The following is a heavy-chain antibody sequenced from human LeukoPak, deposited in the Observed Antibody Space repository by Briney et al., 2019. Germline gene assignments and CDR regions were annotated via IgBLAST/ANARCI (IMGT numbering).Heavy chain of an antibody. CDR2: IYYSGST. Sequence: SETLSLTCNVSGDSINNFYWSWIRQSPGKGLEWIGYIYYSGSTNYNPSFKSRVTISVDTSKNYFSLHLTSVTAADTAMYYCARHEGSSWYWFDPWGQGTLVTVSS. J-gene: IGHJ5*02. D-gene: IGHD6-13*01. CDR1: GDSINNFY. CDR3: ARHEGSSWYWFDP. V-gene: IGHV4-59*08.